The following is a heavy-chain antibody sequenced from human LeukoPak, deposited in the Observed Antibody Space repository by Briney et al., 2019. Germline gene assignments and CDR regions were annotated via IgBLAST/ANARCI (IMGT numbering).Heavy chain of an antibody. CDR2: INHSGST. D-gene: IGHD3-10*01. J-gene: IGHJ4*02. CDR3: ARRQTYYYGSGGLNFDY. V-gene: IGHV4-34*01. Sequence: SETLSLTCAVYGGSFSGYYWSWIRQPPGKGLEWIGEINHSGSTNYNPSLKSRVTISVDTSKNQFSLKLSSVTAADTAVYYCARRQTYYYGSGGLNFDYWGQGTLVTVSS. CDR1: GGSFSGYY.